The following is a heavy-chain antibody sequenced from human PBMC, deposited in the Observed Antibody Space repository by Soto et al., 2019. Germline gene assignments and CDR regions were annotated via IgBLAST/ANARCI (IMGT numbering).Heavy chain of an antibody. D-gene: IGHD3-3*01. J-gene: IGHJ4*02. Sequence: EVQLLESGGGLVQPGGSLRLSCAASGFTFSSYAMSWVRQAPGKGLEWVSAISGSGGSTYYADSVKGRFTISRDNSKNTLYLQINSLRAEDTAVYYCAKVTRGAIFGVVPNEYYVDYWGQGTLVTVSS. CDR3: AKVTRGAIFGVVPNEYYVDY. CDR1: GFTFSSYA. V-gene: IGHV3-23*01. CDR2: ISGSGGST.